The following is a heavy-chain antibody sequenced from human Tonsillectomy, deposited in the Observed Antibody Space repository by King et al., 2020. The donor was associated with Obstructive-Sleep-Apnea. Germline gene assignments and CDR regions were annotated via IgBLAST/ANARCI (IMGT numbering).Heavy chain of an antibody. V-gene: IGHV4-59*11. D-gene: IGHD1-26*01. CDR1: GASNNPRS. J-gene: IGHJ4*02. CDR2: SSNSGCT. Sequence: VQLQESGPGLVKPSETLFLTCKVSGASNNPRSWSWIRQPPGRGLEWIGYSSNSGCTNCNPSLKSRVTISVDASKDQFSLKLSSVTAADTAVYYCARDNMGSLAYWGQGTLVTVSS. CDR3: ARDNMGSLAY.